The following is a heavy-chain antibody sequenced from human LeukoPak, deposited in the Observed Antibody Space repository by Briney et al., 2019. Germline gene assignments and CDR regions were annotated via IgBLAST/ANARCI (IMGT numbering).Heavy chain of an antibody. D-gene: IGHD1-26*01. V-gene: IGHV3-7*01. CDR2: MNQDGSEK. CDR1: GFTFSNYW. Sequence: GGSLRLSCADSGFTFSNYWMSWVRQAPGKGLEWVANMNQDGSEKYYVDSVKGRFTISRDNAKNSLYLQMNSPRAEDTVVYYCARESHATFDYWGQGTLVIVSS. CDR3: ARESHATFDY. J-gene: IGHJ4*02.